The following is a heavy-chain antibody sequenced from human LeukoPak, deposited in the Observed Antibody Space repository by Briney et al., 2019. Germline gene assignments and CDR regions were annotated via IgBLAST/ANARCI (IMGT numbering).Heavy chain of an antibody. CDR3: AREGPSSTSYGY. D-gene: IGHD2-2*01. CDR1: GFTFSSYW. CDR2: INSDGSGT. V-gene: IGHV3-74*01. Sequence: GGSLRLSCAASGFTFSSYWMHWVRQAPGKGLVWVSRINSDGSGTSYADSVKGRFTISRDNARNTLYLQMNSLRAEDTAVYYCAREGPSSTSYGYWGQGTLVTVSS. J-gene: IGHJ4*02.